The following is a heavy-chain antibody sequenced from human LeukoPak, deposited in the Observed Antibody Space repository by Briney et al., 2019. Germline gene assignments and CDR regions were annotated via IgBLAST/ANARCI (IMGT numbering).Heavy chain of an antibody. D-gene: IGHD6-19*01. Sequence: PGGSLILSCAASGFTFISYAMHGVGRPPAKGLEGLEVISYDGSNKYYADSVKGRFTISRDNSKNTLYLQMNSLRAEDTAVYYCASLYSSGWYPHEFDYWGQGTLVTVSS. CDR3: ASLYSSGWYPHEFDY. V-gene: IGHV3-30-3*01. CDR2: ISYDGSNK. CDR1: GFTFISYA. J-gene: IGHJ4*02.